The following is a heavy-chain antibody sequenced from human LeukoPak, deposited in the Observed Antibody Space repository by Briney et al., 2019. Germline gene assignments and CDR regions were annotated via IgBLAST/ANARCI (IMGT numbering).Heavy chain of an antibody. CDR2: IKQDGSEK. CDR1: GFSFSTYW. D-gene: IGHD7-27*01. Sequence: PGGSLRLSCAASGFSFSTYWTTWVRQAPGKGLEWVANIKQDGSEKYYVDSVKGRFTISKDNAMNSLYLQMNSLRAEDTAVYYCARPAGWGSLDYWGQGTLVTVSS. J-gene: IGHJ4*02. CDR3: ARPAGWGSLDY. V-gene: IGHV3-7*01.